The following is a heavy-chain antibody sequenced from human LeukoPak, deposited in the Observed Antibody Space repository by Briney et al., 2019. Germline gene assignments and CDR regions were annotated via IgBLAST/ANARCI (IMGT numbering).Heavy chain of an antibody. CDR2: INHSGST. CDR1: GGSFSAYY. Sequence: SETLSLTCEVHGGSFSAYYWSWIRQPPGKGLEWIGDINHSGSTSYNPSLESRVTMSIDTSKIQFSLKLNSVTAADTAVYYCARDHLANLASRLFDPWGQGSLVTVSS. V-gene: IGHV4-34*01. CDR3: ARDHLANLASRLFDP. J-gene: IGHJ5*02. D-gene: IGHD3-3*01.